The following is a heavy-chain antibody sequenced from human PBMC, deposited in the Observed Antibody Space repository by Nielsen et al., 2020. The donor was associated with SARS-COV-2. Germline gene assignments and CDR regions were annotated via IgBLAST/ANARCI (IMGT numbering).Heavy chain of an antibody. D-gene: IGHD2-21*02. CDR3: ARAYCGGDCAIFDY. Sequence: GGSLRLSCAASGFTFSSYGMNWVRQAPGKGLEWVSSISSSSSYIYYADSVKGRFTISRDNAKNSLYLQMNSLRAEDTAVYYCARAYCGGDCAIFDYWGQGTLVTVSS. CDR2: ISSSSSYI. J-gene: IGHJ4*02. V-gene: IGHV3-21*01. CDR1: GFTFSSYG.